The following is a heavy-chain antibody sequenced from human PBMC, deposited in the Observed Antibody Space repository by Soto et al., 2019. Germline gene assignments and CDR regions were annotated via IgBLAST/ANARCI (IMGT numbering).Heavy chain of an antibody. Sequence: PGGSLRLSCEAPGFTCSDKKKNWVRQAPGKGLDWLSFITSTSSTILYADSVKGRFTISRDNAKNSLYLQMSSLRDEDTAVYYCARGRDDAFDIWGQGTMVTVS. J-gene: IGHJ3*02. V-gene: IGHV3-48*02. CDR2: ITSTSSTI. CDR3: ARGRDDAFDI. CDR1: GFTCSDKK.